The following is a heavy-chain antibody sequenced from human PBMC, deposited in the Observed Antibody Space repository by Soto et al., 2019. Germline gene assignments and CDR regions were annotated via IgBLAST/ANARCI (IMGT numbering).Heavy chain of an antibody. D-gene: IGHD4-17*01. CDR3: ASRRRGDYWFDP. CDR2: INHSGST. Sequence: QVQLQQWGAGLLKPSETLSLTCAVYGGSFSGYYWSWIRQPPGKGLEWIGEINHSGSTNYNPSLKSRVTISVDTSKNQFSLTLSSVTAADTAVYSCASRRRGDYWFDPWGQGTLVTVSS. V-gene: IGHV4-34*01. J-gene: IGHJ5*02. CDR1: GGSFSGYY.